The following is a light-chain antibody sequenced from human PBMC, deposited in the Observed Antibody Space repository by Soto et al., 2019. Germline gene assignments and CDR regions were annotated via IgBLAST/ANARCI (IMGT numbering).Light chain of an antibody. V-gene: IGKV1-5*03. Sequence: DIQMTQSPSTLSASVGDRVTITCRASQSINIWLAWYQQKPGKAPKLLIYKAPSLESGVPSRFSGSGSGTEFTLTISSLQPDDFATYSCQQYNDYSPWTFGQGTKVEIK. CDR3: QQYNDYSPWT. CDR2: KAP. J-gene: IGKJ1*01. CDR1: QSINIW.